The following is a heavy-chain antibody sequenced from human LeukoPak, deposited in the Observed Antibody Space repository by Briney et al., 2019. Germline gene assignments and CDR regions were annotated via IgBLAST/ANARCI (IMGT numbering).Heavy chain of an antibody. CDR3: AELGITMIGGV. D-gene: IGHD3-10*02. V-gene: IGHV3-30*02. CDR2: IRYDGGNK. J-gene: IGHJ6*04. CDR1: GFTFSSYG. Sequence: GGSLRLSCAASGFTFSSYGMHWVRQAPGKGLEWVAFIRYDGGNKYYADSVKGRFTISRDNSKNTLYLQMNSLRAEDTAVYYCAELGITMIGGVWGKGTTVTISS.